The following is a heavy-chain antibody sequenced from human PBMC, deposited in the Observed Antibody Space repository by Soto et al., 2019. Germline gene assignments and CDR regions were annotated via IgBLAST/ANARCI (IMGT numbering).Heavy chain of an antibody. CDR3: TRGGDAYKNGH. D-gene: IGHD2-21*01. CDR1: GGSGGSFSGYY. J-gene: IGHJ4*02. CDR2: IHYSGST. V-gene: IGHV4-59*02. Sequence: SETLSLTCAVYGGSGGSFSGYYWSWIRQPPGKGLEWIGFIHYSGSTNYNPSLKSRVTMSVDTSKNQFSLKLTSVNAADTAVYYCTRGGDAYKNGHWGQGTLVTVSS.